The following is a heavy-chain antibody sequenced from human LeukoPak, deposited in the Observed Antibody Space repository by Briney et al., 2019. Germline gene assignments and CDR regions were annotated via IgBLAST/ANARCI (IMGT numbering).Heavy chain of an antibody. CDR1: GFTFSSYS. D-gene: IGHD3-22*01. J-gene: IGHJ4*02. CDR3: ARDYYDSSGYYYARGDY. V-gene: IGHV3-48*02. Sequence: NPGGSLRLSCAASGFTFSSYSMNWVRQAPGKGLEWVSYISSSSSTIYYADSVKGRFTISRDNAKNSLYLQMNSLRDEDTAVYYCARDYYDSSGYYYARGDYWGQGTLVTVSS. CDR2: ISSSSSTI.